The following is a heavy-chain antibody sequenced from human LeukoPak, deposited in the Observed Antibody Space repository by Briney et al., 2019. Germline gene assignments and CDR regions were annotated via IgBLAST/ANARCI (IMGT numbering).Heavy chain of an antibody. D-gene: IGHD6-13*01. CDR2: IAGSGGST. Sequence: GGSLRLSCAASGFTFSSHAMSWVRQAPGKGLEWVSGIAGSGGSTYYADSVKGRFTISRDNSKNTLYLQMDGLRAEDTAVYYCAKDRVYSSSWYGGLDYWGQGTLVTVSS. CDR1: GFTFSSHA. V-gene: IGHV3-23*01. J-gene: IGHJ4*02. CDR3: AKDRVYSSSWYGGLDY.